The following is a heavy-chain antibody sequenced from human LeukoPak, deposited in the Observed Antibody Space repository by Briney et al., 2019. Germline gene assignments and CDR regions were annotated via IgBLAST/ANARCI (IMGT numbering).Heavy chain of an antibody. Sequence: GGSLRLSCAASGFTFSSYSMNWVRQAPGKGLEWVSSISSSSSYIYYADSVKGRFTISRDNAKNSLYLQMNSLRAEDTAVYYCAKDDLAGRGWYKFDYWGQGTLVTVSS. CDR3: AKDDLAGRGWYKFDY. CDR2: ISSSSSYI. J-gene: IGHJ4*02. V-gene: IGHV3-21*04. CDR1: GFTFSSYS. D-gene: IGHD6-19*01.